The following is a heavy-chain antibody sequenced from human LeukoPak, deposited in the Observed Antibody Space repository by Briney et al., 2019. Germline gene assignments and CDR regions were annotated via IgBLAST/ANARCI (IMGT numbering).Heavy chain of an antibody. CDR1: GYTFTSYG. CDR2: ISAYNGNT. J-gene: IGHJ4*02. CDR3: ARGGRGYGCNSGGTYFDY. V-gene: IGHV1-18*01. D-gene: IGHD4-23*01. Sequence: ASGKVSCTASGYTFTSYGISWVRQAPGPGLGWMGWISAYNGNTNYAQKHQGRVTMTTDTSTSTAYMELRSLRSDDTAVYNCARGGRGYGCNSGGTYFDYWGQGTLVTVSS.